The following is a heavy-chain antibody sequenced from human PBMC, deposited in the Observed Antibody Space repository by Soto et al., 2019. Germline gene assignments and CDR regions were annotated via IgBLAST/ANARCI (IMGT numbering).Heavy chain of an antibody. CDR3: ARDGGCSGGSCRLYYYYGMDV. J-gene: IGHJ6*02. CDR1: GGSISSGDYY. CDR2: IYYSGST. V-gene: IGHV4-30-4*01. D-gene: IGHD2-15*01. Sequence: QVQLQESGPGLVKPSQTLSLTCTVSGGSISSGDYYWSWIRQPPGKGLEWIGYIYYSGSTYYNPSLKSRVTISVETSKNQFALKLSSVTAADTAVYYCARDGGCSGGSCRLYYYYGMDVWGQGTTVTVSS.